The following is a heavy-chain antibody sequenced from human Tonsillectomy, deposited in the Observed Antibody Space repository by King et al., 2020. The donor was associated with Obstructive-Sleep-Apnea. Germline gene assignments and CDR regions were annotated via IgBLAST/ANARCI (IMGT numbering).Heavy chain of an antibody. J-gene: IGHJ4*02. Sequence: QLVQSGAEVKNPGESLRISCKGSGYSFTSYRISWVRQMPGKGLEWMGKIDPRDSYIDYSPSFQGHITISADKSITTAYLQWSSLKASDTAIYYCARLEVTEVALYWGQGTLVTVSS. CDR2: IDPRDSYI. V-gene: IGHV5-10-1*03. CDR3: ARLEVTEVALY. CDR1: GYSFTSYR.